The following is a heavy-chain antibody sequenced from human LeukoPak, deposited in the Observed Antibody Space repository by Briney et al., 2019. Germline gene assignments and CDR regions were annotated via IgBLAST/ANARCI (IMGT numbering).Heavy chain of an antibody. CDR3: VKDWQQLARAFDI. D-gene: IGHD6-13*01. CDR1: GFTFSTYA. J-gene: IGHJ3*02. CDR2: ISGSGGGT. Sequence: GGSLRLSCAASGFTFSTYAMHWVRQAPGRGLEYVSSISGSGGGTYYANSVKGRFTISRDNSKDTLYLQMSSLRADDTAVYYCVKDWQQLARAFDIWGQGTMVTVSS. V-gene: IGHV3-64*01.